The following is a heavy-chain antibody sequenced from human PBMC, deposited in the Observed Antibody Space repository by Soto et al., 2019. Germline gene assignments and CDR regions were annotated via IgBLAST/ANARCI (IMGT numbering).Heavy chain of an antibody. J-gene: IGHJ6*02. V-gene: IGHV4-39*01. CDR1: GGSISSSSYY. Sequence: PSETLSPTCTVSGGSISSSSYYWGWIRQPPGKGLEWIGSIYYSGSTYYNPSLKSRVTISVDTSKNQFSLKLSSVTAADTAVYYCATPAPKPYYYYGMDVWGQGTTVTVSS. CDR3: ATPAPKPYYYYGMDV. CDR2: IYYSGST.